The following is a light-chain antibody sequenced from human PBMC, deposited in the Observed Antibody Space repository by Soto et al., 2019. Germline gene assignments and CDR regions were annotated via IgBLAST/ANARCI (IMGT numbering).Light chain of an antibody. Sequence: DIQMTQSPSTLSASVGDRVTITGQASQDISNYLNWYQQKPGKAPKLLIYDASNLETGVPSRFSGSGSGTDFTFTISSLQPEDIATYYCQQRSNWPFTFGPGTKVDIK. CDR1: QDISNY. V-gene: IGKV1-33*01. CDR2: DAS. CDR3: QQRSNWPFT. J-gene: IGKJ3*01.